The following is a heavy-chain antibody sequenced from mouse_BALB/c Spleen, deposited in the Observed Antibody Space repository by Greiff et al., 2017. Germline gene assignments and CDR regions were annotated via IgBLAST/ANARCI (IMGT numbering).Heavy chain of an antibody. J-gene: IGHJ3*01. CDR1: GFTFSSFG. Sequence: EVQGVESGGGLVQPGGSRKLSCAASGFTFSSFGMHWVRQAPEKGLEWVAYISSGSSTIYYADTVKGRFTISRDNPKNTLFLQMTSLRSEDTAMYYCARGDYDYDVGFAYWGQGTLVTVSA. CDR2: ISSGSSTI. D-gene: IGHD2-4*01. V-gene: IGHV5-17*02. CDR3: ARGDYDYDVGFAY.